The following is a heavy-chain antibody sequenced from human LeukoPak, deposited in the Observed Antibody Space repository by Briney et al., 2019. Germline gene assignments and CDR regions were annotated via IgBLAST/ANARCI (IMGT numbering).Heavy chain of an antibody. V-gene: IGHV4-34*01. D-gene: IGHD2-15*01. CDR1: GXSFSGYY. CDR3: VRGFCRGDSCYSAEYFQH. CDR2: IIHNGSR. J-gene: IGHJ1*01. Sequence: KPSETLSLTFDVYGXSFSGYYWTWIRQTPEKGLEWIGEIIHNGSRSVNPSLESRVTISVDTSKNQFSLKLTSVTAADTSVYYCVRGFCRGDSCYSAEYFQHWGQGTLVTVSS.